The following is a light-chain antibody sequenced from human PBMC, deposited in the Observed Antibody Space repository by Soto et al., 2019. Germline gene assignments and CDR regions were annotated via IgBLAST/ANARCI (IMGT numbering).Light chain of an antibody. V-gene: IGKV3-20*01. CDR1: QSVDTTF. CDR3: QQYMSSVT. Sequence: EIVLTQSPGSLSLSPGQRATLSCRASQSVDTTFFAWYQKKPGQAPRLLIYGACKRATGNPDRFSGSGYGKHFNPIISRLEPEGFAVYYCQQYMSSVTFGQGTKVEIK. J-gene: IGKJ1*01. CDR2: GAC.